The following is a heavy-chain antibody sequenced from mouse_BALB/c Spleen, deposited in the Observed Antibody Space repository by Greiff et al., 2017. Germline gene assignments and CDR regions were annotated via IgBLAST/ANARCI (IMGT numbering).Heavy chain of an antibody. CDR3: ARGDGYAMDY. CDR1: GFNIKATY. CDR2: LDPANGNT. D-gene: IGHD3-3*01. V-gene: IGHV14-3*02. J-gene: IGHJ4*01. Sequence: VQLQQSGAELVKPGASVKLSCTASGFNIKATYLHWVKQRPEQGLEWIGRLDPANGNTKYDPKFPGKATITADTSSNTAYLQLSSLTSEDTAVYYCARGDGYAMDYWGQGTSVTVSA.